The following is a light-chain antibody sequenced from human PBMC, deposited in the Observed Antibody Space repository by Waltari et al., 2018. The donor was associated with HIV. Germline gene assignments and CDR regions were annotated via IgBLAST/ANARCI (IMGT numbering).Light chain of an antibody. CDR3: MQGTHWPYT. CDR2: KVS. V-gene: IGKV2-30*01. Sequence: DIVMTQSPLSLPVALGPPASISCRASQSLVYSDVNTYVNWIQQRPGQSPRRLIYKVSDRDSGVPDRFSGSGSGSDFTLKISRVEAEDVGVYYCMQGTHWPYTFGQGTKLEIK. J-gene: IGKJ2*01. CDR1: QSLVYSDVNTY.